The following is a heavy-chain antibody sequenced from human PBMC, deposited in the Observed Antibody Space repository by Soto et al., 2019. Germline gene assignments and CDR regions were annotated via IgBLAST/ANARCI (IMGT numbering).Heavy chain of an antibody. D-gene: IGHD2-21*02. CDR1: GFTFSGSA. Sequence: EVQLVESGGGLVQPGGSLKLSCAASGFTFSGSAMHWVRQASGKGPEWVGRIRSKLNNYATEYAASGRGRFTISRDDSKNTAYLQMNSLKTEDTAVYYCSRQAPLYGSCADCYSPAWGQGNLVTVSS. J-gene: IGHJ5*02. CDR2: IRSKLNNYAT. V-gene: IGHV3-73*01. CDR3: SRQAPLYGSCADCYSPA.